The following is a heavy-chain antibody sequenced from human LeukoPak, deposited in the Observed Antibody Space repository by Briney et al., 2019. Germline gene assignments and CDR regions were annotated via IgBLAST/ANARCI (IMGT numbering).Heavy chain of an antibody. V-gene: IGHV3-23*01. CDR3: AKDAVQYDSSGYYDY. J-gene: IGHJ4*02. Sequence: GGSLRLSCEASGFPFSSYVMSWVRQAPGKGLEWIAYINHNAEMIFYPDFVKGRFTISRDNSKNTLYLQMNSLRAEDTAVYYCAKDAVQYDSSGYYDYWGQGTLVTVSS. CDR2: INHNAEMI. D-gene: IGHD3-22*01. CDR1: GFPFSSYV.